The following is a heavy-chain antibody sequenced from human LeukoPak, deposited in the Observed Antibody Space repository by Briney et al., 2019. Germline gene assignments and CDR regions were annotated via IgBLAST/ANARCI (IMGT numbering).Heavy chain of an antibody. Sequence: SETLSLTFAVYGGSFSGYYWSWIRQPPGKGLEWIGEINHSGSTNYNPSLKSRVTISVDTSKNQFSLKLSSVTAADTAVYYCARSSSGWYRGEVYWGQGTLVTVSS. J-gene: IGHJ4*02. CDR3: ARSSSGWYRGEVY. V-gene: IGHV4-34*01. CDR2: INHSGST. CDR1: GGSFSGYY. D-gene: IGHD6-19*01.